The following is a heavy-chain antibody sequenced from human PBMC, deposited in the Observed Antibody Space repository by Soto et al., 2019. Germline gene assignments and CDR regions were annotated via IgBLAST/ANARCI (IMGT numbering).Heavy chain of an antibody. CDR3: AREIVTAGGKNYFDP. D-gene: IGHD2-21*02. CDR2: VYHTGDT. V-gene: IGHV4-4*02. CDR1: GGTVASSHW. J-gene: IGHJ5*02. Sequence: SETLSLTCGVSGGTVASSHWWSWVRQSPGGGLEWIGNVYHTGDTNFNPSLQSRVTISVDKSNNQFSLRLNSLTAADTAVYFCAREIVTAGGKNYFDPWGPGTLVTVSS.